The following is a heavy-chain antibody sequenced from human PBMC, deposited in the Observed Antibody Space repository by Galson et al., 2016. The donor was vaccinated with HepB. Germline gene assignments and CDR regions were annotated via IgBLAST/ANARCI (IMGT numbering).Heavy chain of an antibody. Sequence: SVKVSCKASGGTFSSYDISWVRQAPGQGLEWMGGIIPMFGTANYAQKFQGRVTITADESTSTAYMELSSLRSEDTAVYYCARETRDDYGDFLGRYYYYYGMDGWGQGTTVTVSS. D-gene: IGHD4-17*01. V-gene: IGHV1-69*13. CDR3: ARETRDDYGDFLGRYYYYYGMDG. CDR2: IIPMFGTA. J-gene: IGHJ6*02. CDR1: GGTFSSYD.